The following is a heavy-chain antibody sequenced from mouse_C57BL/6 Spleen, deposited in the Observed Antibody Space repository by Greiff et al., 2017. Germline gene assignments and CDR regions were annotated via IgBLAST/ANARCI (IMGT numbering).Heavy chain of an antibody. D-gene: IGHD2-2*01. Sequence: EVHLVESGGGLVKPGGSLKLSCAASGFTFSDYGMHWVRQAPEKGLEWVAYISSGSSTIYYADTVKGRFTISRDNAKNTRFLQMTSLRSEDTAMYYCARGEYYGYADYWGQGTTLTVSS. V-gene: IGHV5-17*01. CDR1: GFTFSDYG. CDR2: ISSGSSTI. J-gene: IGHJ2*01. CDR3: ARGEYYGYADY.